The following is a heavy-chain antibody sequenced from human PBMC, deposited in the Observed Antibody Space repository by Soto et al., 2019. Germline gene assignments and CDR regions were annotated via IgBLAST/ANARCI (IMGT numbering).Heavy chain of an antibody. CDR2: VVPMYDSV. CDR3: ASWRSYSGSYCFDY. V-gene: IGHV1-69*06. Sequence: SVKVSCKASGGTFNTYTINWLRQAPGRGLEWVGQVVPMYDSVNYAETFQGRVTITVDISTNTAYMELTSLRSQDTALYFCASWRSYSGSYCFDYWGQGTLVTVSS. CDR1: GGTFNTYT. J-gene: IGHJ4*02. D-gene: IGHD1-26*01.